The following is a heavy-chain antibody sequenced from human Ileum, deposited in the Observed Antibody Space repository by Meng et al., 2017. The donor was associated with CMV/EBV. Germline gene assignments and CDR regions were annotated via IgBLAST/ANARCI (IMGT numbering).Heavy chain of an antibody. CDR1: GDSLSTSS. CDR2: ICGTGTT. Sequence: GLLQEAGPGLVRPSETLSPTCTVSGDSLSTSSWNWIRQSAGSSLEWIGRICGTGTTNYNPSFKSRVTLSLDKSKNQFSLKLSSVTAADTAVYYCARRIREVREISWENWLAPWGQGTLVTVSS. V-gene: IGHV4-4*07. CDR3: ARRIREVREISWENWLAP. D-gene: IGHD3-10*01. J-gene: IGHJ5*02.